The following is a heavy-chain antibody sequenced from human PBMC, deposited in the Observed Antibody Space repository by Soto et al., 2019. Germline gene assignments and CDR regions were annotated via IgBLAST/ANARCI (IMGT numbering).Heavy chain of an antibody. J-gene: IGHJ5*01. Sequence: DVQLLESGGGLVQPGGSLRLSCAAPGFIFSNYAMTWVRQAPGKGLESVSAIGGTGGDTYYSNSVKGRFTISRDNSKNTLYLQRNSLSADDTAVYYCAKDAVAYNGEWDWFDSWGQGTLVTVSS. V-gene: IGHV3-23*01. D-gene: IGHD6-19*01. CDR3: AKDAVAYNGEWDWFDS. CDR1: GFIFSNYA. CDR2: IGGTGGDT.